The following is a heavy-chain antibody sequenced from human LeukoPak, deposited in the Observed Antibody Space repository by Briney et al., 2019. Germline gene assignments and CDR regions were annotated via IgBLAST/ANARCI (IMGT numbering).Heavy chain of an antibody. CDR1: GGPISSSSYY. V-gene: IGHV4-39*01. Sequence: SETLSLTCTVSGGPISSSSYYWGWIRQPPGKGLEWIGSIYYSGSTYYNPSLKSRVTISVDTSKSQFSLKLSSVTAADTAVYYCRCGASHGVYYYGMDVWGQGTTVTVSS. D-gene: IGHD3-10*01. CDR3: RCGASHGVYYYGMDV. CDR2: IYYSGST. J-gene: IGHJ6*02.